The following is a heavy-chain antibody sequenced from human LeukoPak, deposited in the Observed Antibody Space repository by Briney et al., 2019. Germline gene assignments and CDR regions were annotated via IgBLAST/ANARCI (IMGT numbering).Heavy chain of an antibody. CDR1: GFTFNDYA. D-gene: IGHD5-12*01. Sequence: RSLRLSCAASGFTFNDYAMHWVRQAPGKGLEWVSGISWNSDGIAYADSVKGRFTISRDNAKNSLYLHMNSLRAEDTALYYCAKDAYSGYDYSGYFDYWGQGTLVTVSS. CDR2: ISWNSDGI. CDR3: AKDAYSGYDYSGYFDY. J-gene: IGHJ4*02. V-gene: IGHV3-9*01.